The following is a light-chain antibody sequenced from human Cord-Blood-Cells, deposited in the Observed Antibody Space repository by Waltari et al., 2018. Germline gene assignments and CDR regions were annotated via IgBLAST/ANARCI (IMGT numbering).Light chain of an antibody. J-gene: IGKJ4*01. Sequence: EIVITQSPATLSVSPGERANLSCRASQSVSSNLAWYQQKPGQAPRLLIYGASTRATGIPARFSGSGSGTEFTLTISSLQSEDFAVYYCQQYNNWLTFGGGTKVEIK. CDR1: QSVSSN. V-gene: IGKV3-15*01. CDR2: GAS. CDR3: QQYNNWLT.